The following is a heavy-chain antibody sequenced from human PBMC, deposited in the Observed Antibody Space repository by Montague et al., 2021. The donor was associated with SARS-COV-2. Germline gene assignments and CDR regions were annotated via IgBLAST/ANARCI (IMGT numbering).Heavy chain of an antibody. V-gene: IGHV3-74*01. Sequence: SLRLSCAASGFTFRSYWMHWVRQVPGRGPVWVSRINPDGTSTNYAASVKGRFTISRDNAKNTLSLQMNNLRAEDTAVYYCVRPLWFGDSDYFFESWGQGTLVTVSS. CDR3: VRPLWFGDSDYFFES. CDR1: GFTFRSYW. CDR2: INPDGTST. D-gene: IGHD3-10*01. J-gene: IGHJ4*02.